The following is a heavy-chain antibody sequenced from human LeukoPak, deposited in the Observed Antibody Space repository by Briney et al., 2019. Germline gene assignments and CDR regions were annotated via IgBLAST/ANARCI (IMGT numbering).Heavy chain of an antibody. D-gene: IGHD6-19*01. CDR1: GFAFNNYA. CDR2: ISGSGANT. Sequence: GGSPRLSCTASGFAFNNYALSWVRQAPGTGQEWVSAISGSGANTYYADSVKGRFTISKDNSNNTLYLQINSLRAEDTALYYCTKVMYSSGWSDAFDVWGQGTKVTVSS. V-gene: IGHV3-23*01. J-gene: IGHJ3*01. CDR3: TKVMYSSGWSDAFDV.